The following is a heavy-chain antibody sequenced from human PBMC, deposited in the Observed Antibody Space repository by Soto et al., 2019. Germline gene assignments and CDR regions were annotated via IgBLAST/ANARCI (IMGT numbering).Heavy chain of an antibody. CDR1: GGSFSGYY. CDR3: ARAAPLSSSWYNKYYFDY. J-gene: IGHJ4*02. V-gene: IGHV4-34*01. CDR2: INHSGST. Sequence: SETLSLTCAVYGGSFSGYYWSWIRQPPGKGLEWIEEINHSGSTNYNPSLKSRVTISVDTSKNQFSLKLSSVTAADTAVYYCARAAPLSSSWYNKYYFDYWGQGTLVTVSS. D-gene: IGHD6-13*01.